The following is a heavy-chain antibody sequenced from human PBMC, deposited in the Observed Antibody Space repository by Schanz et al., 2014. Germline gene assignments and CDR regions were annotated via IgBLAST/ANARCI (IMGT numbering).Heavy chain of an antibody. D-gene: IGHD2-8*02. Sequence: EVQLVESGGGLVQPGGSLRLSCAASGLTFSNHAMSWVRQAPGKGLEWVANIKEDGSKKYYVDSVRGRFTISRDNAKNSLYLQLNSLTAEDTAVYHCARDSRYCTGVDCKGDAFDLWGQGTLVTVSS. CDR1: GLTFSNHA. CDR3: ARDSRYCTGVDCKGDAFDL. V-gene: IGHV3-7*01. J-gene: IGHJ3*01. CDR2: IKEDGSKK.